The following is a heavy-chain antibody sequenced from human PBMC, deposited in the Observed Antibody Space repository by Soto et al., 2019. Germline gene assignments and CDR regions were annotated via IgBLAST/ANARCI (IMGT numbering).Heavy chain of an antibody. CDR2: IYYSGST. V-gene: IGHV4-30-4*01. D-gene: IGHD3-22*01. CDR3: ASAINYYDSSGYPGTIDY. CDR1: GGSISSADYY. J-gene: IGHJ4*02. Sequence: SETLSLTCTVSGGSISSADYYWSWIRQPPGKGLEWIGYIYYSGSTYYNPSLKSRLTISVDTSKNQFSLKLSSVTAADTAVYYCASAINYYDSSGYPGTIDYWGQGTLVTVS.